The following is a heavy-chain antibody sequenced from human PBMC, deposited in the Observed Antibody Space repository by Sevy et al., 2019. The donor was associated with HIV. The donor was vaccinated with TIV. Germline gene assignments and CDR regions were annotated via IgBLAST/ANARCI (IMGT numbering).Heavy chain of an antibody. CDR1: GFIFSNYP. CDR3: AKRYCSTITCYDDDFWNPYYFYGLDV. V-gene: IGHV3-23*01. D-gene: IGHD2-2*01. Sequence: GRSLRLSCAASGFIFSNYPMSWVRHSPGKGLEWVSDISAGGTTTYYADSVEGRFTISRDNSKNTVSLQMNSLGAEDTAIYYCAKRYCSTITCYDDDFWNPYYFYGLDVWGQGISVTVS. CDR2: ISAGGTTT. J-gene: IGHJ6*02.